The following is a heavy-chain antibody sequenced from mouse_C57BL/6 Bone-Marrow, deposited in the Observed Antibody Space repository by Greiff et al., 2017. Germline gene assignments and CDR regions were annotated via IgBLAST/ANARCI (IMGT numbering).Heavy chain of an antibody. Sequence: DVKLVESGGDLVKPGGSLKLSCAASGFTFSSYGMSWVRQTPDKRLEWVATISSGGSYTYYPDRVKGRFTISRDNAKNTLYLQMSSLKSEDTAMYYCARRDYDWFAYWGQGTLVTVSA. V-gene: IGHV5-6*02. D-gene: IGHD2-4*01. CDR2: ISSGGSYT. J-gene: IGHJ3*01. CDR1: GFTFSSYG. CDR3: ARRDYDWFAY.